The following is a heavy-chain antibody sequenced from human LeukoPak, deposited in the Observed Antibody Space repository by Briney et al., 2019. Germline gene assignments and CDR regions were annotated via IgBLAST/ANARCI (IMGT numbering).Heavy chain of an antibody. V-gene: IGHV3-30*02. CDR1: GFTFSSYG. Sequence: PGGSLRLSCAASGFTFSSYGMHWVRQAPGKGLEWVAFIRYDGSNKYYADSVKGRFTISRDNSKNTLYLQMNSLRAEDTAVYYCAKIGGFWSGSGAFDTWGQGTMVTVSS. D-gene: IGHD3-3*01. J-gene: IGHJ3*02. CDR2: IRYDGSNK. CDR3: AKIGGFWSGSGAFDT.